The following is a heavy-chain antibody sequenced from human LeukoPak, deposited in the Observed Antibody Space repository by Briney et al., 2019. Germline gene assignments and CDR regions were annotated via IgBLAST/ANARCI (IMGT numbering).Heavy chain of an antibody. D-gene: IGHD5-12*01. J-gene: IGHJ4*02. CDR3: ARGYVAPIDY. Sequence: GGSLRLSCAVSGFTVSSNHMSWVRLAPGKGLEWVSVIYSGGSTYYADSVKGRFTISRDNSKNTLYLQMSSLRAEDTAVYYCARGYVAPIDYWGQGTLVTVSS. CDR1: GFTVSSNH. V-gene: IGHV3-66*01. CDR2: IYSGGST.